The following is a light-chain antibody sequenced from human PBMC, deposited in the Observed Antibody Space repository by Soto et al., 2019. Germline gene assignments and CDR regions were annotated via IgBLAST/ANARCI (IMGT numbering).Light chain of an antibody. V-gene: IGLV2-23*02. CDR2: EVS. CDR3: CSYVGGRCPYV. J-gene: IGLJ1*01. CDR1: TSNVGSYDL. Sequence: QSALTKPASVSGSPGQSITISCTGTTSNVGSYDLVSWYQQHPGKAPKIMIYEVSKRPSGDSNRFSGSKSGNTASLTISGLQAEYEADYNCCSYVGGRCPYVFVPGTNVPVL.